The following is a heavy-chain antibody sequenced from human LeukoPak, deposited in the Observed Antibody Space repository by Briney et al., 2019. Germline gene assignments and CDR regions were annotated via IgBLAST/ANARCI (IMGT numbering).Heavy chain of an antibody. CDR2: ISAGSGLI. CDR1: GFTFSSNF. Sequence: SRGSLRLSCAASGFTFSSNFTTWVRQAPGKGLEWVSYISAGSGLINHADSVKGRFTISRDDAKSSLYLQMNSLRDEDTALYLCARVGHYGALAIWGEVCTVTV. V-gene: IGHV3-48*02. CDR3: ARVGHYGALAI. J-gene: IGHJ6*01. D-gene: IGHD3-10*01.